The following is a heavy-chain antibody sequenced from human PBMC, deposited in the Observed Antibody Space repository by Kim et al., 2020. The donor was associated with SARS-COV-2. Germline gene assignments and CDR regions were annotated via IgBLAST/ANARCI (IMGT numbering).Heavy chain of an antibody. D-gene: IGHD5-18*01. CDR3: ARAGYSYGYEVYYFDY. J-gene: IGHJ4*02. Sequence: RCQGRVTITWDTSASTAYMDLSSLRSEDTAVYYCARAGYSYGYEVYYFDYWGQGTLVTVSS. V-gene: IGHV1-3*01.